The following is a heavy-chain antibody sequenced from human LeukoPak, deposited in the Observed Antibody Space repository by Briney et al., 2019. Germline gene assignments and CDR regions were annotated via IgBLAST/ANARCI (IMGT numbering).Heavy chain of an antibody. J-gene: IGHJ4*02. CDR3: AIERVVYSFVY. Sequence: GGSLRLSCAASGFTFSSYEMNWVRQAPGKGLEWVSYISRSGTNIYYADSVRGRLTISRDNAKNSLYLQMNSLRAEDTAVYYCAIERVVYSFVYWGPGTLVTVSS. V-gene: IGHV3-48*03. D-gene: IGHD2-21*01. CDR2: ISRSGTNI. CDR1: GFTFSSYE.